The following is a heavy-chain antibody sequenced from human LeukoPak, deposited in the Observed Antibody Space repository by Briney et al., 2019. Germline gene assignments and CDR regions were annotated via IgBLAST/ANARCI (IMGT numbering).Heavy chain of an antibody. CDR3: ARGRYYHDTSGYYSLDY. CDR2: ISWNSNSI. CDR1: GFTFDDYA. J-gene: IGHJ4*02. D-gene: IGHD3-22*01. V-gene: IGHV3-9*03. Sequence: GRSLRLSCAASGFTFDDYAMHWVRQAPGKGLEWVSSISWNSNSIDYADSVKGRLTISRDNAKNSLYLQINSLRAEDMALYYCARGRYYHDTSGYYSLDYCGQGTLVTVSS.